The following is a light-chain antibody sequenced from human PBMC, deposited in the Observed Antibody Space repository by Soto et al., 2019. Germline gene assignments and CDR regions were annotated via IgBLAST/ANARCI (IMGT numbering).Light chain of an antibody. CDR1: QSVLYSSNNKTY. V-gene: IGKV4-1*01. CDR3: QQYESTPPT. Sequence: DIVMTQSPDSLAVSLGERATINCKSSQSVLYSSNNKTYLAWYQQRPGQPPKLLIYWASTRESGVPDRFSGSGSGTDFTLTSTSLQAEDVAVYYCQQYESTPPTFGQGTKLEIK. CDR2: WAS. J-gene: IGKJ2*01.